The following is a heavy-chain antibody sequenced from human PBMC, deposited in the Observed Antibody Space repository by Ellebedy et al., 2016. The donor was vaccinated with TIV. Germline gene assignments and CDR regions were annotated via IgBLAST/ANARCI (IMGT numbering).Heavy chain of an antibody. CDR2: INPSGGST. Sequence: ASVKVSXKASGYTFTSYYMHWVRQAPGQGLEWMGIINPSGGSTSYAQKFQGRVTMTRDTSTSTVYMELSSLRSEDTAVYYCARGHHLAAAGTTGAFDIWGQGTMVTVSS. V-gene: IGHV1-46*01. D-gene: IGHD6-13*01. J-gene: IGHJ3*02. CDR3: ARGHHLAAAGTTGAFDI. CDR1: GYTFTSYY.